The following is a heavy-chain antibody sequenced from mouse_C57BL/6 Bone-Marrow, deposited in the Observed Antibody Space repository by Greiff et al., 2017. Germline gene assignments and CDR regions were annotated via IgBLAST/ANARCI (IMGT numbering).Heavy chain of an antibody. Sequence: EVQLVESGGDFVKPGGSLKLSCAASGFTFSSYGMSWVRQTPDKRLEWVATISRGGSYTYYPASVKGRFTISRDNAKNTLYLQMSSLKSEDTAMYYCARRGDYDGRLYAMDYWGQGTSVTVSA. CDR1: GFTFSSYG. J-gene: IGHJ4*01. CDR3: ARRGDYDGRLYAMDY. V-gene: IGHV5-6*01. CDR2: ISRGGSYT. D-gene: IGHD2-4*01.